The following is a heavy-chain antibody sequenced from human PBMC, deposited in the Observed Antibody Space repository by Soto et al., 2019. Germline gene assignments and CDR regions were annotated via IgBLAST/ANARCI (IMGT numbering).Heavy chain of an antibody. CDR3: AKDGDGYYGDPYYFDY. D-gene: IGHD4-17*01. CDR1: GFTFSSYG. CDR2: ISYDGSNK. J-gene: IGHJ4*02. V-gene: IGHV3-30*18. Sequence: GGSLRLSCAASGFTFSSYGMHWVRQAPGKGLEWVAVISYDGSNKYYADSVKGRFTISRDNSKNTLYLQMNSLRAEDTAVYYCAKDGDGYYGDPYYFDYWGQGTLVTVSS.